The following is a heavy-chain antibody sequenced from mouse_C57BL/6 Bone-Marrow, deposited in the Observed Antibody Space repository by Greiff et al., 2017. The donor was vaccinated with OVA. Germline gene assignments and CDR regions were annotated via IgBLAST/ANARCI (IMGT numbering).Heavy chain of an antibody. Sequence: QVQLQQSGPGLVQPSQSLSITCTVSGFSLTSYGVHWVRQSPGKGLEWLGVIWSGGSTDYNAAFISRLSISKDNSKSQVFSKMNSLQADDTAIYYCARLTFAYWGQGTLVTVSA. D-gene: IGHD4-1*01. J-gene: IGHJ3*01. CDR3: ARLTFAY. CDR2: IWSGGST. CDR1: GFSLTSYG. V-gene: IGHV2-2*01.